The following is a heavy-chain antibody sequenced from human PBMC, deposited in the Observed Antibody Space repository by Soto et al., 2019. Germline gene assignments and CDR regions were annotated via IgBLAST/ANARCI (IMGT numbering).Heavy chain of an antibody. CDR3: ARDFEGSYGYGPFEY. J-gene: IGHJ4*02. Sequence: EVQLVESGGGLVQPGGSLRLSCAASGFTFSRYWMSWVRQAPRNGLEWVANIKQDGSEKYYVDSVKGRFTISRDNAKNSGYLQMNSLRAEDTAVYYCARDFEGSYGYGPFEYWGQGTLVTVSS. D-gene: IGHD5-18*01. CDR1: GFTFSRYW. CDR2: IKQDGSEK. V-gene: IGHV3-7*03.